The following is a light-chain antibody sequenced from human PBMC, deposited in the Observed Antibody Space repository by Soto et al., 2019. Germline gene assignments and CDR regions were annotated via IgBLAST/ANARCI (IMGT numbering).Light chain of an antibody. CDR3: CSYAGSSTLV. V-gene: IGLV2-23*02. CDR2: DVS. J-gene: IGLJ2*01. CDR1: SSDIGRYNY. Sequence: QSALTQPASVSGSPGQSITISCTGTSSDIGRYNYVSWYQHSPGKAPKLIIYDVSDRPSGVSNRFSGSKSGNTASLTISGLQAEDEADYYCCSYAGSSTLVFGGGTKLTVL.